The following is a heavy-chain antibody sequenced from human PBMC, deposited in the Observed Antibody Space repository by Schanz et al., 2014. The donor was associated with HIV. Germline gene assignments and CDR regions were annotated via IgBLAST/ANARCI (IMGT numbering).Heavy chain of an antibody. CDR1: GYTFTSYG. J-gene: IGHJ4*02. CDR2: ISAYNGNT. D-gene: IGHD1-7*01. V-gene: IGHV1-18*01. CDR3: ARVHGLSITGTRDY. Sequence: QVQLVQSGAEVKKPGASVKVSCKASGYTFTSYGVSWVRQAPGQGLEWMGWISAYNGNTYYAQKLQGRLTMTTDTSSSTAYMELRSLRSDDTAMYSCARVHGLSITGTRDYWGQGTLVTVSS.